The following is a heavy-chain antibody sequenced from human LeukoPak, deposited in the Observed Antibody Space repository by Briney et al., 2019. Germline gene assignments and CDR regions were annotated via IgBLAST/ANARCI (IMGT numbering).Heavy chain of an antibody. V-gene: IGHV4-38-2*01. CDR3: ARGAGCSGGSCYPFDY. CDR1: GYSISSGYY. Sequence: SETLSLTCAVPGYSISSGYYWGWIRQPPGKGLEGIGSIYHSGSTYYNPSLKSRVTISVDTSKNQFSLKLSSVTAADTAVYYCARGAGCSGGSCYPFDYWGQGTLVTVSS. J-gene: IGHJ4*02. CDR2: IYHSGST. D-gene: IGHD2-15*01.